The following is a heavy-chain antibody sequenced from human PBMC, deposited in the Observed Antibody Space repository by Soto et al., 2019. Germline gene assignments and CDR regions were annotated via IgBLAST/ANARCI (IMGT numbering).Heavy chain of an antibody. CDR3: ATSVNSAMAFDY. D-gene: IGHD5-18*01. V-gene: IGHV1-46*01. CDR2: INPNGGIT. Sequence: ASVKVSCKASGYTFTHYYIHWVRQAPGQGLEWMGIINPNGGITTYAQKFRAGFTMTRDTSTSTVYLELSSLRSEDSAVYYCATSVNSAMAFDYWGQGTLVTVS. CDR1: GYTFTHYY. J-gene: IGHJ4*02.